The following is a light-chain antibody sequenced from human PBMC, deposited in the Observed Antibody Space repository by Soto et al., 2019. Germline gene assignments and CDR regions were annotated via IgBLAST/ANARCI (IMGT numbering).Light chain of an antibody. CDR1: QSVSSGY. CDR2: GAS. Sequence: EIVLTQSPGTLSLSPGERATLSCRASQSVSSGYLAWYQQKPGQAPRLLIYGASTRATGIPARFSGSGSGTEFTLTISSLEPEDSAVYYWQQYKTFGQGTKVDIK. J-gene: IGKJ1*01. CDR3: QQYKT. V-gene: IGKV3-20*01.